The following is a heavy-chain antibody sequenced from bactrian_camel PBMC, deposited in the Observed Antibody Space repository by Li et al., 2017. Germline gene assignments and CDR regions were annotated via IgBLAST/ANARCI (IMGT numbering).Heavy chain of an antibody. CDR1: AHTVT. CDR2: IVLRDGST. Sequence: HVQLVESGGGSVQAGGSLRLSCTASAHTVTMAWFRQAPGKEREGIAAIVLRDGSTYHAASVKGRFTISQDNANNPVYLQMNSLKPEDTAVYYCALGGSTCWGWVPPGAGYDYKGWGQGTQVTVS. V-gene: IGHV3-3*01. D-gene: IGHD5*01. J-gene: IGHJ4*01. CDR3: ALGGSTCWGWVPPGAGYDYKG.